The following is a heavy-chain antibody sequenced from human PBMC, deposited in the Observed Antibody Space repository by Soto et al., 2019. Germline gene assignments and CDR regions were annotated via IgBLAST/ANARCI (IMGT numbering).Heavy chain of an antibody. V-gene: IGHV3-30-3*01. CDR2: ISYDGSNK. Sequence: GGSLRLSCAASGFTFSSYAMHWVRQAPGKGLEWVAVISYDGSNKYYADSVKGRFTISRDNSKNTLYLQMNSLRAEDTAVYYCARERRHPYGMDVWGQGTTVTVSS. CDR3: ARERRHPYGMDV. CDR1: GFTFSSYA. J-gene: IGHJ6*02.